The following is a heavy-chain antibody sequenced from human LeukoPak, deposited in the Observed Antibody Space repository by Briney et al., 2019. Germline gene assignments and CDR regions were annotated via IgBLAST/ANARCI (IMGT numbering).Heavy chain of an antibody. CDR2: IYYSGSA. CDR3: ARKPIVGRAWYYFDY. CDR1: SGSVNSGDYY. D-gene: IGHD6-19*01. J-gene: IGHJ4*02. Sequence: PSETLSLTCTVSSGSVNSGDYYWCWIRQAPGEGLEWIGNIYYSGSAYYTPSLESRVTMSIDTSKNQFSLKLTSMTAADTAVYYCARKPIVGRAWYYFDYWGQGTLVTVSS. V-gene: IGHV4-39*07.